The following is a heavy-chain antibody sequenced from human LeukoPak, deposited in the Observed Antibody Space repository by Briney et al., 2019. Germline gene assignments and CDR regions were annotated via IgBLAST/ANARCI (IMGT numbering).Heavy chain of an antibody. CDR1: GYTFTGYY. J-gene: IGHJ4*02. CDR2: INPNSGGT. CDR3: ARGYDIFTVELVGFDY. V-gene: IGHV1-2*02. Sequence: ASVKVSCKATGYTFTGYYMHCVRQAPGQGLEWMGWINPNSGGTNYAQKFQGRVTMTRDTSISTAYMELSRLRSDDTAVYYCARGYDIFTVELVGFDYWGQGTLVTVSS. D-gene: IGHD3-9*01.